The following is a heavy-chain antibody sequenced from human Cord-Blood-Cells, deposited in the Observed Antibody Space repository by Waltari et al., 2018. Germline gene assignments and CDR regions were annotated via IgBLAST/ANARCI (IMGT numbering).Heavy chain of an antibody. CDR1: GGSFSGYY. CDR2: INHSGST. J-gene: IGHJ4*02. D-gene: IGHD3-10*01. Sequence: QVQLQQWGAGLLKPSETLSLTCAVYGGSFSGYYWSWIRQPPGKGLEWIGEINHSGSTNYSPSLKSRVTISVDTSKNQFSLKLSSVTAADTAVYYCARGSGRGLGIILWGQGTLVTVSS. V-gene: IGHV4-34*01. CDR3: ARGSGRGLGIIL.